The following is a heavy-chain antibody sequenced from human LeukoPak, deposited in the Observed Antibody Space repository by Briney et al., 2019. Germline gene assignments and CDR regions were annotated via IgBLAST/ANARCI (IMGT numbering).Heavy chain of an antibody. Sequence: GWSFTVSCIVRGLTFGGYRMIWVGQAPGKELKWVSSISSSHNYIYYADSVKGRFTISRDNAKNSLYLQMNSLRAEDTAVYHCARFCSSSNCPYYYHMDVWGKGTTVTVSS. CDR2: ISSSHNYI. CDR3: ARFCSSSNCPYYYHMDV. J-gene: IGHJ6*03. CDR1: GLTFGGYR. D-gene: IGHD2-2*01. V-gene: IGHV3-21*01.